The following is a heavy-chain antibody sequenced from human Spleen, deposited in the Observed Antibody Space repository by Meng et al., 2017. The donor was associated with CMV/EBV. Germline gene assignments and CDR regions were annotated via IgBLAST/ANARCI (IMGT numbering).Heavy chain of an antibody. D-gene: IGHD1-26*01. CDR1: GGSFSDYS. CDR2: IIPFLGIT. V-gene: IGHV1-69*02. CDR3: ARSPLSGSYVYFDT. J-gene: IGHJ4*02. Sequence: SVKVSCKASGGSFSDYSVSWVRQAPGQGLEWIGRIIPFLGITNFAQRFQGRVTITADKSSTTADMELSSLRSEDTALYYCARSPLSGSYVYFDTWGQGTLVTVSS.